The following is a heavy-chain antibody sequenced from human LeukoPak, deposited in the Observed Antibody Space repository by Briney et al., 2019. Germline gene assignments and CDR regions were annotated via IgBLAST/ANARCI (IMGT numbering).Heavy chain of an antibody. D-gene: IGHD2-8*01. CDR2: ISGNGADT. CDR3: ARLRNIDY. V-gene: IGHV3-23*01. CDR1: GFTFSSYW. Sequence: PGGSLRLSCAASGFTFSSYWMSWVRQAPGKGLEWVSAISGNGADTYYADAVKGRFTISRDNLENMVYLQMNSLRAEDTAVYYCARLRNIDYWGQGTLVTVSS. J-gene: IGHJ4*02.